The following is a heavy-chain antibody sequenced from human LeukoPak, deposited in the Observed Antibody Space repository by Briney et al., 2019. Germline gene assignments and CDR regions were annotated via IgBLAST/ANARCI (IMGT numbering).Heavy chain of an antibody. CDR2: ISTSSDYI. D-gene: IGHD5-12*01. V-gene: IGHV3-21*01. J-gene: IGHJ4*02. CDR3: ARGLYSGYD. Sequence: PGGSLRLSCAASGFTFGSLSMNWVRQAPGKGLEWVSSISTSSDYIYYADSVKGRFTISRDNAKNSLYLQMNSLRAEDTAVYYCARGLYSGYDWGQGTLVTVSS. CDR1: GFTFGSLS.